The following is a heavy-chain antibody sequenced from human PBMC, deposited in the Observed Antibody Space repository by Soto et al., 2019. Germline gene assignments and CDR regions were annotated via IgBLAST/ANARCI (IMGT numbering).Heavy chain of an antibody. V-gene: IGHV3-30*18. CDR1: GFTFSTYG. Sequence: LRLSCAASGFTFSTYGMHWVRQAPGKGLEWVAVMSNDGSNRNYADSVKGRFTISRDNSKNTLYLQMNSLRAEDTAVYYCAKGAEWLAPIDYWGQGALVTVSS. CDR2: MSNDGSNR. J-gene: IGHJ4*02. CDR3: AKGAEWLAPIDY. D-gene: IGHD6-19*01.